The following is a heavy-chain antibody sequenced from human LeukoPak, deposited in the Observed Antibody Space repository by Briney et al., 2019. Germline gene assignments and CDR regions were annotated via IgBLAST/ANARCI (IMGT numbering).Heavy chain of an antibody. CDR2: IYTSGST. D-gene: IGHD2-8*01. J-gene: IGHJ3*02. V-gene: IGHV4-61*02. CDR3: ARDLCTNGVCYDAFDI. CDR1: GGSMSSGSHY. Sequence: NSSETLSLTCTVSGGSMSSGSHYRSWIRQPAGKGLEWIGRIYTSGSTNYNPSLKSRVTISVDTSKNQFSLKLSSVTAADTAVYYCARDLCTNGVCYDAFDIWGQGTMVNVSS.